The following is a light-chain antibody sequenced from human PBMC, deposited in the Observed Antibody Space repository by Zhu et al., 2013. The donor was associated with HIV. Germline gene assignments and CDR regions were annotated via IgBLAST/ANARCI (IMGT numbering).Light chain of an antibody. V-gene: IGKV3-15*01. CDR1: QSVTTN. Sequence: EVVMTQSPATLSLSPGERATLSCRASQSVTTNLAWYQQTPGQAPRLLIYAASTRATGVPARFSGSGSGTEFTLTISSLQSEDFAVYYCQQYGTSPYTFGQGTKLEIK. CDR3: QQYGTSPYT. CDR2: AAS. J-gene: IGKJ2*01.